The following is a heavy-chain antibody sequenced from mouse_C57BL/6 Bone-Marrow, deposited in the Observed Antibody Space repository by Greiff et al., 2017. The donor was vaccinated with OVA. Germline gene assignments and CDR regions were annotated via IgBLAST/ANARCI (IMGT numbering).Heavy chain of an antibody. V-gene: IGHV1-50*01. CDR1: GYTFTSYW. Sequence: QVQLQQPGAELVKPGASVKLSCKASGYTFTSYWMQWVKQRPGQGLEWIGEIDPSDSYTNYNQKFKGKATLTVDTSSSTAYMQLSSLTSEDSAVYYCASGCTPFAYWGQVTLVTVSA. CDR3: ASGCTPFAY. D-gene: IGHD5-1*01. J-gene: IGHJ3*01. CDR2: IDPSDSYT.